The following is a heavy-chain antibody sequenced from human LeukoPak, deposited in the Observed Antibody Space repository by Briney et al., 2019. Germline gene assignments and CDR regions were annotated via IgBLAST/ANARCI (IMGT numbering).Heavy chain of an antibody. CDR3: ARGRCSGGSCPPALYYYYYGMDV. D-gene: IGHD2-15*01. Sequence: SQTLSLTCTVSGGSISSGGYYWSWIRQHPGKGLEWLGYIYYSGSTYYNPSLKSRVTISVDTSKNQFSLKLSSVTAADTAVYYCARGRCSGGSCPPALYYYYYGMDVWGQGTTVTVSS. CDR2: IYYSGST. V-gene: IGHV4-31*03. J-gene: IGHJ6*02. CDR1: GGSISSGGYY.